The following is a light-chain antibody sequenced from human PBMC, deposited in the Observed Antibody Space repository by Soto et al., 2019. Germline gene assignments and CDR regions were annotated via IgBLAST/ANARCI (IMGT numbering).Light chain of an antibody. CDR1: QSVSSN. Sequence: EMVMTQSPATLSVSPGERATLSCRASQSVSSNLAWYQQKPGQAPRLLIYGASTRATGIPARFSGSGSGTEFTLTNSSLQSEDFAVYYWQQYNNWPPWTFGQGTKVEIK. CDR3: QQYNNWPPWT. J-gene: IGKJ1*01. V-gene: IGKV3-15*01. CDR2: GAS.